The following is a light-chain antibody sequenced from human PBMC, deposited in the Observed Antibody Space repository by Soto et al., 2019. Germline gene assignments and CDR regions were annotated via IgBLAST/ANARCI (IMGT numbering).Light chain of an antibody. Sequence: IVVAPASAPPSVSPGERAPLSCRASQSVSSNLAWYQQKPGQAPRLLIYGASTRATGIPARFSGSGPGTEFTLTISSLQSEDFAVYYCQQYNNWPPTFGQGTKVDIK. CDR1: QSVSSN. CDR2: GAS. J-gene: IGKJ1*01. CDR3: QQYNNWPPT. V-gene: IGKV3-15*01.